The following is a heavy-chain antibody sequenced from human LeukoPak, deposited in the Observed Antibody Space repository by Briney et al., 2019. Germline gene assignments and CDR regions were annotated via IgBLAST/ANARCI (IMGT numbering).Heavy chain of an antibody. CDR1: GGSISSYY. J-gene: IGHJ3*02. D-gene: IGHD3-3*01. CDR3: ARDSRLRFLEWLHPDAFDI. CDR2: IYYSGST. Sequence: SETLSLTCTVSGGSISSYYWSWIRQPPGKGLEWIGYIYYSGSTNYNPSLKSRVTISVDTSKNQFSLKLSSVTAADTAVYYSARDSRLRFLEWLHPDAFDIWGQGTMVTVSS. V-gene: IGHV4-59*01.